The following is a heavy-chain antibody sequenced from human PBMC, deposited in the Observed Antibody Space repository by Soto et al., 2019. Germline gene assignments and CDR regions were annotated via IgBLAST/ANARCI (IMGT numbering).Heavy chain of an antibody. CDR2: LAPGNGTT. D-gene: IGHD2-21*01. CDR3: AKGSRMWTPDY. Sequence: QVQLVQSGAEVKKPGASVKVFCKASGYTFTDPAIHWVRQAPGQSLEWLGWLAPGNGTTKYSQNFQGRVTITRDTSATTAYMELSSLRSEDTAVYYCAKGSRMWTPDYWGQGTLVTVSS. CDR1: GYTFTDPA. V-gene: IGHV1-3*01. J-gene: IGHJ4*02.